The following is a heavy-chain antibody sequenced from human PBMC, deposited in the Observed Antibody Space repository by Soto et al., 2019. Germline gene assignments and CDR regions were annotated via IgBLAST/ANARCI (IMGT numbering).Heavy chain of an antibody. CDR1: GYTFTSYA. CDR2: INAGNGNT. D-gene: IGHD2-15*01. J-gene: IGHJ3*02. V-gene: IGHV1-3*01. CDR3: VTRGRGCSGGSCYPDAFDI. Sequence: ASVKVSCKASGYTFTSYAMHWVRQAPGQRLEWMGWINAGNGNTKYSQKFQGRVTITRDTSASTAYMELSSLRSEDTAVYYCVTRGRGCSGGSCYPDAFDIWGQGTMVTVSS.